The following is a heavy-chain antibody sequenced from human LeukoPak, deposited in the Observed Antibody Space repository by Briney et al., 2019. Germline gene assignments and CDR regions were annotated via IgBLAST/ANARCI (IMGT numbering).Heavy chain of an antibody. D-gene: IGHD1-26*01. Sequence: GGSLRLSCAASGFTFSNYWMHWVRQAPGKGLVRVSRINSDGSSIIYADSVKGRFTISRDNAKNTLYLQMNSLRVEDTAVYYCARGGSPPEALGDAFDIWGQGTMVSVSS. CDR2: INSDGSSI. J-gene: IGHJ3*02. V-gene: IGHV3-74*01. CDR1: GFTFSNYW. CDR3: ARGGSPPEALGDAFDI.